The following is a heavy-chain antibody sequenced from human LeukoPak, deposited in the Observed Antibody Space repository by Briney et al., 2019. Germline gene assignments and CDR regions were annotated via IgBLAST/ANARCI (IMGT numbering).Heavy chain of an antibody. CDR2: IIPIFGTA. J-gene: IGHJ4*02. D-gene: IGHD3-10*01. CDR1: GGTFSSYA. V-gene: IGHV1-69*13. Sequence: WASVKVSCKASGGTFSSYAISWVRQAPGQGLEWMGGIIPIFGTANYAQKFQGRVTITADESTSTAYMELSSLRSEDTAVYYCARDALPGSFFDYWGQGTLVTVSS. CDR3: ARDALPGSFFDY.